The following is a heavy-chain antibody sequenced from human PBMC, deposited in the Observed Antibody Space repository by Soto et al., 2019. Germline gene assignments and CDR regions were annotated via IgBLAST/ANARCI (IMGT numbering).Heavy chain of an antibody. CDR3: ASTEKRAYCGGDCYTDIDY. CDR1: GFTFSSYW. J-gene: IGHJ4*02. CDR2: IKQDGSEK. D-gene: IGHD2-21*02. Sequence: EVQLVESGGGLVQPGGSLRLSCAASGFTFSSYWMSWVRQAPGKGLEWVSNIKQDGSEKYYVDSVKGRFTISRDNAKNSLYLQINSLRAEDTAVYYCASTEKRAYCGGDCYTDIDYWGQGTLVTVSS. V-gene: IGHV3-7*01.